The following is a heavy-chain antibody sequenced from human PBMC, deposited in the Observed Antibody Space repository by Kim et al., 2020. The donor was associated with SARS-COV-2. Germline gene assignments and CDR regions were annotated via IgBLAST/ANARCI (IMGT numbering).Heavy chain of an antibody. CDR3: AKDKSYKEGFDY. CDR2: ISWNSGSI. CDR1: GFSFDDYA. J-gene: IGHJ4*02. V-gene: IGHV3-9*01. Sequence: GGSLRLSCAASGFSFDDYAMHWVRQAPGKGLEWVSGISWNSGSIGYADSVKGRFTISRDNAKNSLYLHMNSLRAEDTALYYCAKDKSYKEGFDYWGQGTLVTVSS. D-gene: IGHD1-26*01.